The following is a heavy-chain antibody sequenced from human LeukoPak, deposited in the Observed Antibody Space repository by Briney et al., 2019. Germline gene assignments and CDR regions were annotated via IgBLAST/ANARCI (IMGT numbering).Heavy chain of an antibody. CDR3: ARGTGSPDY. CDR2: TYSRSKWFN. J-gene: IGHJ4*02. CDR1: GDSVSSKSAS. Sequence: SQTLSLTCAISGDSVSSKSASWNWIRHSPSRGLEWLGRTYSRSKWFNDYAVSVKSRITVNPDTSKNQFSLLLTSVTPDDTAVYYCARGTGSPDYWGQGTLVTVSS. D-gene: IGHD1-26*01. V-gene: IGHV6-1*01.